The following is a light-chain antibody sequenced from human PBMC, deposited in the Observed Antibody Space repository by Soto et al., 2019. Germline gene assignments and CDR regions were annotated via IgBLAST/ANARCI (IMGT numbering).Light chain of an antibody. CDR3: ISYTGSDTSYV. Sequence: QSALTQPPSASGSPGQSVTISCTGASSDVGGYNYVSWYQQHPGKAPKLMIYEVRNRPSGVSSRFSGSKSGNTASLTISGLQAEDEADYYCISYTGSDTSYVFGTGTKLTVL. J-gene: IGLJ1*01. CDR2: EVR. CDR1: SSDVGGYNY. V-gene: IGLV2-8*01.